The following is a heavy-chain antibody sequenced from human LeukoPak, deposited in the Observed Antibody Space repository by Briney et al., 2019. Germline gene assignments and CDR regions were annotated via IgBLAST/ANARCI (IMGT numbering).Heavy chain of an antibody. V-gene: IGHV3-7*05. CDR1: GFTFNSYW. CDR3: ARWSYVSGSWFLDY. D-gene: IGHD3-10*01. J-gene: IGHJ4*02. Sequence: GGSLRLSCEASGFTFNSYWMTWVRQAPGKGLEWVADINEDGSKIYYVDSVKGRFTISRDNAKNSLSLQLNTLRAEDTAVYYCARWSYVSGSWFLDYWGQGTLVTVSS. CDR2: INEDGSKI.